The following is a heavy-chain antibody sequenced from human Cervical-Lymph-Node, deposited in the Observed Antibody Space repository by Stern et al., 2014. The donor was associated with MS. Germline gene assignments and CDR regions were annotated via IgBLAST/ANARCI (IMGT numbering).Heavy chain of an antibody. CDR2: IYWDDDK. J-gene: IGHJ4*02. D-gene: IGHD2-15*01. V-gene: IGHV2-5*02. CDR3: AHSLRRRNCSGGRCYYFDY. CDR1: GLSVSTDGVG. Sequence: QITLKESGPTLLKPTQTLTLTCTLSGLSVSTDGVGVGWIRQPPGKALEWLTIIYWDDDKRYNPSLKSRLTITKDTAKNQVVLTMTNMDPVDTGTYYCAHSLRRRNCSGGRCYYFDYRGQGTLVTVSS.